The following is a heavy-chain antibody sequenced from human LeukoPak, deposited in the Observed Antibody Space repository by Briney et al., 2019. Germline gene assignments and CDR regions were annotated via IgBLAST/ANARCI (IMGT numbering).Heavy chain of an antibody. D-gene: IGHD3-16*01. Sequence: SETLSLTCAVYGGSFSGYYWGWIRQPPGKGLEWIGSIYHSGSTYYNPSLKSRVTISVDTSKNQFSLKLSSVTAADTAVYYCARDFTFERRMITFGGVTIFDYWGQGTLVTVSS. CDR1: GGSFSGYY. CDR2: IYHSGST. V-gene: IGHV4-34*01. J-gene: IGHJ4*02. CDR3: ARDFTFERRMITFGGVTIFDY.